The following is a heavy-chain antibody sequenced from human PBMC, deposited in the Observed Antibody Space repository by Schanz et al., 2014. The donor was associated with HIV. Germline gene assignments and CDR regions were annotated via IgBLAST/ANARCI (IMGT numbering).Heavy chain of an antibody. J-gene: IGHJ4*02. V-gene: IGHV3-11*06. CDR3: ARDGSLNRGFDY. D-gene: IGHD3-10*01. CDR1: GFTFNDYY. CDR2: ISSSGTYI. Sequence: QVQLVESGGGLVKPGGSLRLSCAASGFTFNDYYMTWIRQAPGKGLEWVSSISSSGTYIHYADSVKGRFTISRDNAKNSLYLHMSSLRAEDTAVYYCARDGSLNRGFDYWGQGTLVTVSS.